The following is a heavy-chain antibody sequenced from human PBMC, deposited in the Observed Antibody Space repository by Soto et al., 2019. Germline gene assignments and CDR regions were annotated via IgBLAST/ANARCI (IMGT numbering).Heavy chain of an antibody. J-gene: IGHJ5*02. V-gene: IGHV1-46*01. CDR2: IDPSGGGT. D-gene: IGHD2-15*01. CDR1: GYTFTSYY. Sequence: ASVKVSCKASGYTFTSYYMHWVRQVPGQGLEWMGIIDPSGGGTSYAQKFQGRLTMTRDTSTSTVYMELSSLRSEDTAVYYCARDRVDCSGGNCWRSVEDTWGQGTLVTVSS. CDR3: ARDRVDCSGGNCWRSVEDT.